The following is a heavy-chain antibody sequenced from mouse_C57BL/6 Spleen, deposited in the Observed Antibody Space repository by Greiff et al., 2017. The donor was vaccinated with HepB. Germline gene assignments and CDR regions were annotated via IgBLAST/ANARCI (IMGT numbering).Heavy chain of an antibody. CDR3: AKPPYYTNPYFDY. CDR1: GYTFTSYW. CDR2: INPSSGYT. D-gene: IGHD2-5*01. V-gene: IGHV1-7*01. Sequence: QVQLQQSGAELAKPGASVKLSCKASGYTFTSYWMHWVKQRPGQGLEWIGYINPSSGYTKYNQKFKDKATLTADKSSSTAYMQLSSLTYEDSAVYYCAKPPYYTNPYFDYLSQVTTLTVSS. J-gene: IGHJ2*01.